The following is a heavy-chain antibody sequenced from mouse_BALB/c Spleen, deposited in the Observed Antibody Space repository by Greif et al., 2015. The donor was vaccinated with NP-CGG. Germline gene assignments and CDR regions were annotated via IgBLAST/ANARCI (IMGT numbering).Heavy chain of an antibody. V-gene: IGHV14-3*02. J-gene: IGHJ3*01. Sequence: VQLQQSGAELVKPGASVKLSCTASGFNIKDTYMPWVKQRPEQGLEWIGRIDPANGNTKYDPKFQGKATITADTSSNTACLRLSSLPSEDGAVYYCATYYYGSSGFAYWGQGTLVTVSA. CDR3: ATYYYGSSGFAY. CDR2: IDPANGNT. D-gene: IGHD1-1*01. CDR1: GFNIKDTY.